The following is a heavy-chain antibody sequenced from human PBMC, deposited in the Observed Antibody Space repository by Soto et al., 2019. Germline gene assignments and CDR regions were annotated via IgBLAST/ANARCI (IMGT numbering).Heavy chain of an antibody. CDR1: AASISSVGYY. CDR2: IHSSGST. J-gene: IGHJ4*02. Sequence: QVQLQESGPGLVKPSQTLSLTCSVSAASISSVGYYWTWIRQHPGKGLEWIGYIHSSGSTYYNPSLKSRVSVSRDTSKNQFSLKVTSVTAADTAVYYCARAETLPLIYFDNWGQGTLVTVSS. V-gene: IGHV4-31*03. CDR3: ARAETLPLIYFDN.